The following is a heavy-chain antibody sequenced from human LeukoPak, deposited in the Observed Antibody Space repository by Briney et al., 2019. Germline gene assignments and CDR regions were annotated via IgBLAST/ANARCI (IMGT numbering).Heavy chain of an antibody. V-gene: IGHV3-30*02. CDR2: IWYDVSKT. D-gene: IGHD3-10*01. Sequence: GGSLRLSCAASGFILSNYAMHWVRQAPGKGPEWVAIIWYDVSKTYYADSVKGRFTISRDNSKNTLYVQMNSLRIEDAAGYYCAKDTRYHGAGTYATAAFDIWGQGTMVTVSS. CDR3: AKDTRYHGAGTYATAAFDI. J-gene: IGHJ3*02. CDR1: GFILSNYA.